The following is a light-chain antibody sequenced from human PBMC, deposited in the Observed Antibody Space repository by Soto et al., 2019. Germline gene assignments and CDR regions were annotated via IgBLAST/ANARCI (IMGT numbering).Light chain of an antibody. CDR1: SGHSSYA. Sequence: QPVLTQSHSASASLGASVKLTCTLSSGHSSYAIAWHQQQPEKGPRYLMKLSSDGSHSKGDGIPDRFSGSSSGAERYLTISSLQSEDEADYYCQTWDTGARVVFGGGTKLTVL. V-gene: IGLV4-69*01. CDR2: LSSDGSH. CDR3: QTWDTGARVV. J-gene: IGLJ2*01.